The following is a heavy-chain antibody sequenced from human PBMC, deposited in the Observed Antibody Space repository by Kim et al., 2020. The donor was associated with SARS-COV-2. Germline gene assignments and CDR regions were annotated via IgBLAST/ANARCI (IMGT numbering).Heavy chain of an antibody. J-gene: IGHJ4*02. V-gene: IGHV3-53*01. CDR1: GFTISSSY. D-gene: IGHD5-18*01. CDR2: IYIAGST. Sequence: GGSLRLSCAASGFTISSSYTTWVRQAPGKGLEWVSVIYIAGSTSYTDSVKGRFSISRDNSKNTLYLQMNSLRAEDTAVCYCARGSSYGYPFDNWGQGTLVTVSS. CDR3: ARGSSYGYPFDN.